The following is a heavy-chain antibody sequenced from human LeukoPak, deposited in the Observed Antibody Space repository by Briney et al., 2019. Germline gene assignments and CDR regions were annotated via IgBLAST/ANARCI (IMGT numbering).Heavy chain of an antibody. D-gene: IGHD3-22*01. V-gene: IGHV3-23*01. CDR2: LSTSPR. J-gene: IGHJ4*02. CDR3: VRGEVAVQHYFES. Sequence: GGSLTLSCAASGFTITNYAMSWVRQGPGKGLEWVSGLSTSPRYADSVRGRFIVSRDHSRNTFSLKMNSLRAEDTAVYYCVRGEVAVQHYFESWGQGTLVTVSS. CDR1: GFTITNYA.